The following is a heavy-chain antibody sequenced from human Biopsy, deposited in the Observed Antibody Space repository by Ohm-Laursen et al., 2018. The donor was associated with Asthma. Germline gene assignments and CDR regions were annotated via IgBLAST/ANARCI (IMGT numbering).Heavy chain of an antibody. CDR2: IYYSGTT. Sequence: SQTLSLTCSLSSGSGGYMRSGNYYWGWIRQPPGKGLEWIGSIYYSGTTYYNPSLESRVPVSADTSKNQFSLKLTSVTAADTAVYYCVRGSSSWHHGPFHYYYGLDVWGQGTTATVSS. J-gene: IGHJ6*02. V-gene: IGHV4-39*01. D-gene: IGHD6-13*01. CDR3: VRGSSSWHHGPFHYYYGLDV. CDR1: SGSGGYMRSGNYY.